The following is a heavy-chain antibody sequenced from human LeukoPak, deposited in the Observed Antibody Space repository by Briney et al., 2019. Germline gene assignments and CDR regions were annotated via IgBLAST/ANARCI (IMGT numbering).Heavy chain of an antibody. J-gene: IGHJ4*02. D-gene: IGHD1-26*01. V-gene: IGHV4-34*01. CDR2: INHSGST. CDR1: GGSFSGYY. CDR3: ARDGRSYYRYYFDY. Sequence: SETLSLTCAVYGGSFSGYYWSWIRQPPGKGLEWIGEINHSGSTNYNPSLKSRVTISVDTSKNQFSLKLSSVTAADTAVYYCARDGRSYYRYYFDYWGQGTLVTVS.